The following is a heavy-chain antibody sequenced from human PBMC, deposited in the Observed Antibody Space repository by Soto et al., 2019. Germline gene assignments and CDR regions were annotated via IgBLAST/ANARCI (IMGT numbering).Heavy chain of an antibody. D-gene: IGHD2-8*01. J-gene: IGHJ4*02. Sequence: GGSLRLSCAASGFTFSSYAMSWVRQAPGKGLEWVSAISGSGGSTYYADSVKGRFTISRDNSKNTLYLQMNSLRAEDTAVYYCAKESDCTNGVCYTFDYWGQGTLVTVSS. CDR2: ISGSGGST. CDR3: AKESDCTNGVCYTFDY. V-gene: IGHV3-23*01. CDR1: GFTFSSYA.